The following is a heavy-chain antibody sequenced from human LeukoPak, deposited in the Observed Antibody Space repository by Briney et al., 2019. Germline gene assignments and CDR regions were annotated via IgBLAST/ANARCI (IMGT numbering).Heavy chain of an antibody. CDR2: IHYSGNT. CDR3: ARGFRGPNFDY. D-gene: IGHD3-10*01. J-gene: IGHJ4*02. V-gene: IGHV4-38-2*02. CDR1: GYSINNGFY. Sequence: PSETLSLTCTVSGYSINNGFYWGWIRQPPGKGLEWIGTIHYSGNTDYNPSLKSRVTISGDTSKNQFSLKLSSVTVADTAVYYCARGFRGPNFDYWGQGTLVTVSS.